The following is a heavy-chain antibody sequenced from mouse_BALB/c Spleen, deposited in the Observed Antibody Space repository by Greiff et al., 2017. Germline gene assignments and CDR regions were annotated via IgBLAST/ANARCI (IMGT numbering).Heavy chain of an antibody. CDR2: ISSGGSYT. J-gene: IGHJ3*01. CDR1: GFTFSSYA. D-gene: IGHD2-4*01. Sequence: EVKLVESGGGLVKPGGSLKLSCAASGFTFSSYAMSWVRQTPEKRLEWVATISSGGSYTYYPDSVKGRFTISRDNAKNTLYLQMSSLRSEDTAMYYCARHWNDYDGGGAWFAYWGQGTLVTVSA. V-gene: IGHV5-9-3*01. CDR3: ARHWNDYDGGGAWFAY.